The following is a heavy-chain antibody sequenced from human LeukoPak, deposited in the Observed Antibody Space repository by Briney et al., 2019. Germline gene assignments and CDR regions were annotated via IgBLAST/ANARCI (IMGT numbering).Heavy chain of an antibody. Sequence: SETLSLTCTVSGASISSYYWSWIRQPAGKGLEWIRRIYTSGSTNYNPSPKSRVTMSVDTSKNQFSLRLISVTAADTAVYYCARDITTYYYYMDVWGKGTTVTISS. D-gene: IGHD3-3*01. CDR1: GASISSYY. CDR3: ARDITTYYYYMDV. V-gene: IGHV4-4*07. CDR2: IYTSGST. J-gene: IGHJ6*03.